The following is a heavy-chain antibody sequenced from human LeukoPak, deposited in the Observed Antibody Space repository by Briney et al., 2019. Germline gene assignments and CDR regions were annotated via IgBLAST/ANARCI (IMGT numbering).Heavy chain of an antibody. CDR3: ARDRLLGGYDFWSGYPLL. CDR2: ISYDGSNK. D-gene: IGHD3-3*01. Sequence: PGGSLRLSCAASGFTFSSYAMHWVRQAPGKGLEWVAVISYDGSNKYYADSVKGRFTISRDNSKNTLYLQMNSLRAEDTAVYYCARDRLLGGYDFWSGYPLLWGQGTLVTVSS. CDR1: GFTFSSYA. V-gene: IGHV3-30-3*01. J-gene: IGHJ4*02.